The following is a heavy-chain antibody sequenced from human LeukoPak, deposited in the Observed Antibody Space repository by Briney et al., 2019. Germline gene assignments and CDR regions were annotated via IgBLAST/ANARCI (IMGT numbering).Heavy chain of an antibody. CDR2: IYYSGST. Sequence: SATLSLTCTVSGGSISSYYWSWIRQPPGKGLEWIGHIYYSGSTNYNPSLKSRVTISVDTSKNQFSLKLSSVSAADTAVYYCARGLPGLLYYFDYWGQGTLVTVSS. CDR1: GGSISSYY. V-gene: IGHV4-59*01. CDR3: ARGLPGLLYYFDY. J-gene: IGHJ4*02. D-gene: IGHD1-26*01.